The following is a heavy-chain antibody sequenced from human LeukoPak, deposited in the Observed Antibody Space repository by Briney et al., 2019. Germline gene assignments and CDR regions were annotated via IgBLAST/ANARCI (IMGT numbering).Heavy chain of an antibody. CDR1: GFTFSNAW. V-gene: IGHV3-15*01. CDR3: TTGAGGSDDAFDI. Sequence: GGSLRLSCAASGFTFSNAWMSWVRQAPGKGLEWVGRVKSKTDGGTTDYAAPVKGRFAISRDDSKNTLYLQMNSLKTEDTAVYYCTTGAGGSDDAFDIWGQGTMVTVSS. CDR2: VKSKTDGGTT. J-gene: IGHJ3*02. D-gene: IGHD3-10*01.